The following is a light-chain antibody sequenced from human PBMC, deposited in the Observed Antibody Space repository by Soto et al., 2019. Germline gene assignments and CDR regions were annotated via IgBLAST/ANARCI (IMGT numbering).Light chain of an antibody. V-gene: IGKV3-11*01. J-gene: IGKJ2*01. CDR3: QQRSNWPPYT. CDR1: QSVSSH. Sequence: EIVLTRSPATLSLSPGERATLSCRASQSVSSHLAWYQQRPGQAPRLLIYDATNRATGIPARFSGSGSGTDFTLTISSLEPEDFAVYYCQQRSNWPPYTFGRGTKVDI. CDR2: DAT.